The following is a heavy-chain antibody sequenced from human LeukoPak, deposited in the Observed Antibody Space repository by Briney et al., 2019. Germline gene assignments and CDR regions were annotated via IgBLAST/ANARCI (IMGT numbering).Heavy chain of an antibody. CDR3: ARDDYYGSGTSLDY. CDR1: GFTFSSYG. Sequence: PGRSLRLSCAASGFTFSSYGMHWVRQAPGKGLEWVSVIWYDGSNKYYADSVKGRFTISRDNSKNTLHLQMNSLRAEDTAVYYCARDDYYGSGTSLDYWGQGTLSPSPQ. V-gene: IGHV3-33*01. CDR2: IWYDGSNK. D-gene: IGHD3-10*01. J-gene: IGHJ4*02.